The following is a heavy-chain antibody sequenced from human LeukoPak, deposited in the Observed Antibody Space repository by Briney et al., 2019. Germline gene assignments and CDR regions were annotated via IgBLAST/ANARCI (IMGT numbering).Heavy chain of an antibody. CDR2: INPSGGST. D-gene: IGHD1-7*01. Sequence: ASVKVSCKASGYTFTSYYMHWVRQAPGQGLEWMGIINPSGGSTSYAQKFQGRVTMTEDTSTDTAYMELSSLRSEDTAVYYCATVSGTTWSFDYWGQGTLVTVSS. CDR1: GYTFTSYY. CDR3: ATVSGTTWSFDY. J-gene: IGHJ4*02. V-gene: IGHV1-46*01.